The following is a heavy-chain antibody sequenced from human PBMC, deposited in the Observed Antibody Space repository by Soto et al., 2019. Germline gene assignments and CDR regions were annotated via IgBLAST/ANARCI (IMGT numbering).Heavy chain of an antibody. CDR3: ARSDFWSGPYGMDV. Sequence: QGQVVQSGAEVKKPGSSVKVSCKASGCTFSRFAVSWVRQAPGQGLEWMGGIIPIYETPNYAQKFQDRVTITADKSTSIVYTELNSLRSEDTAVYYCARSDFWSGPYGMDVWGQGTTVTVSS. J-gene: IGHJ6*02. D-gene: IGHD3-3*01. V-gene: IGHV1-69*06. CDR2: IIPIYETP. CDR1: GCTFSRFA.